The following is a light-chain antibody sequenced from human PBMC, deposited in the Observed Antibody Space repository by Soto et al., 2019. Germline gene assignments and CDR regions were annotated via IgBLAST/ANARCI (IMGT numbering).Light chain of an antibody. CDR1: QSVTDK. Sequence: EIEMTQSPVTLSVSPGERATLSCRASQSVTDKLAWYQKKPGQSPRLLIFAASTRAAGIPATFSGSGSRSEFTLTINSLQSEDFAVYYCQQYKSWPITFGQGTRLEIK. CDR3: QQYKSWPIT. V-gene: IGKV3-15*01. CDR2: AAS. J-gene: IGKJ5*01.